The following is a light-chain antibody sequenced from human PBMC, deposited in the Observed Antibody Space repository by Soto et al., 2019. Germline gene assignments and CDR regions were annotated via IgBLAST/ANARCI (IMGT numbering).Light chain of an antibody. J-gene: IGKJ5*01. CDR1: QSVTIN. CDR3: QQYNNWPLIT. V-gene: IGKV3-15*01. Sequence: TQSPGTLSVSLGERATLSCSASQSVTINVAWYQQKPGQAPRLLIYGASTRATGVPARFSGSGSGTESTLSISSLQSEDFGLYFCQQYNNWPLITFGPGTRLEI. CDR2: GAS.